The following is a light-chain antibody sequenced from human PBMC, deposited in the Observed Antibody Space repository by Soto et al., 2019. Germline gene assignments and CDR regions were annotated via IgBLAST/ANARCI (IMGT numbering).Light chain of an antibody. Sequence: EMVLTQSPATLALSPGEIDTLSCRASQSVSSYLAWYKQKTGQAPRLLIYDASNRATAIPARFSGSGSGTDFTLTISSLEPEDFAVYYCQQRSNWPPITFGQRTRLEIK. V-gene: IGKV3-11*01. CDR2: DAS. CDR3: QQRSNWPPIT. J-gene: IGKJ5*01. CDR1: QSVSSY.